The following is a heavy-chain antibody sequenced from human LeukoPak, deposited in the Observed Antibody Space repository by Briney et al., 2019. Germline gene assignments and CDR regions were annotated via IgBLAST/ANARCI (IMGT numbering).Heavy chain of an antibody. Sequence: GGSLRLSCAASGFTFSSYAMHWVRQAPGKGLEWVAVISYDGSNKYYADSVKGRFTISRDNSKNTLYLQMNSLRAEDTAVYYCARDSAPGRAYCGGDCCSAFDIWGQGTMVTVSS. D-gene: IGHD2-21*02. J-gene: IGHJ3*02. CDR1: GFTFSSYA. V-gene: IGHV3-30-3*01. CDR2: ISYDGSNK. CDR3: ARDSAPGRAYCGGDCCSAFDI.